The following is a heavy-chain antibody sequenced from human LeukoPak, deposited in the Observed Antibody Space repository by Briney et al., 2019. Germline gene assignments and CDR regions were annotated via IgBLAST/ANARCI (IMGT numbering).Heavy chain of an antibody. V-gene: IGHV4-30-2*01. J-gene: IGHJ6*02. CDR2: IYHSGST. CDR1: GGSISSDLYY. CDR3: AREGSGSQWYYYYYGMDV. D-gene: IGHD1-26*01. Sequence: SQTLSLTCSVSGGSISSDLYYWSWIRQPPGKGLEWIGYIYHSGSTDYNPSLKSRVTISVDRSKNQFSLELSSVTAADTAVYYCAREGSGSQWYYYYYGMDVWGQGTTVTVSS.